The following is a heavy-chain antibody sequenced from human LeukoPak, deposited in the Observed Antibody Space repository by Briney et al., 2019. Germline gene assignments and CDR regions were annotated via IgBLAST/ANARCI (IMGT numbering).Heavy chain of an antibody. J-gene: IGHJ4*02. Sequence: PSETLSLTCTVSGGSISSGGYYWSCIRQPPGKGLEWIGYIYHSGSTYYNPSLKSRVTISVDRSKHQFSLKLSSVTAADTAVYYCARASSIAAAGTGYWGQGTLVTVSS. CDR2: IYHSGST. CDR1: GGSISSGGYY. D-gene: IGHD6-13*01. V-gene: IGHV4-30-2*01. CDR3: ARASSIAAAGTGY.